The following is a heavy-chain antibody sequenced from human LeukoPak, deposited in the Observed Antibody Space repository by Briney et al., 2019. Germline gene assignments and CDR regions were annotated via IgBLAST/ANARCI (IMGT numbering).Heavy chain of an antibody. CDR3: AKKTPGTYPFDS. Sequence: PGGSLSHSCAASGFTFSTSALNWVRQAPGKGLEWVSACGTDGDTYYADSVKGRFTISRDNSRHTLYLQMTGLRAEDTAVYYCAKKTPGTYPFDSWGQGTLVSVSP. D-gene: IGHD6-13*01. V-gene: IGHV3-23*01. CDR2: CGTDGDT. J-gene: IGHJ4*02. CDR1: GFTFSTSA.